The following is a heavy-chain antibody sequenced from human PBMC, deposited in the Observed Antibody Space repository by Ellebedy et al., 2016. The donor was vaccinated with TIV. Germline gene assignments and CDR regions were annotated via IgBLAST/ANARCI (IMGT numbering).Heavy chain of an antibody. D-gene: IGHD3-10*01. CDR3: AKVQYYGTGSHLPAN. J-gene: IGHJ4*01. V-gene: IGHV3-30*18. Sequence: PGGSLRLSCAASGFTFGNYAMHWVRQTPGKGLEWVAVITYDGRSKYYSDSVRGRFTLSRDNSNDALYLQMDSLRTEDTAVYYRAKVQYYGTGSHLPANWGHGTLVTVSS. CDR1: GFTFGNYA. CDR2: ITYDGRSK.